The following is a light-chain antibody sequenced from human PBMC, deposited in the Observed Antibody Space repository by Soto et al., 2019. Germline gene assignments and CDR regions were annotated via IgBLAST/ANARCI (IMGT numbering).Light chain of an antibody. Sequence: IQLTQSPSSLSAYVGDTFTITCRARRSINNYVNWYQQKPGKAPELLIYAASTLQTGVPSRFSGSRSGTDFTLTITNLQPEDSAAYHCQQTYTPPRTFGGGSKVDIK. CDR2: AAS. J-gene: IGKJ4*01. CDR1: RSINNY. CDR3: QQTYTPPRT. V-gene: IGKV1-39*01.